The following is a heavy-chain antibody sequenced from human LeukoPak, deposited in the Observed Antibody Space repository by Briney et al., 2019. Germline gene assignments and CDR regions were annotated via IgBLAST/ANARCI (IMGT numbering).Heavy chain of an antibody. CDR3: AKVAKYYYGSGTYYFFEH. CDR2: INQDGTEK. V-gene: IGHV3-7*01. Sequence: GESLRLSCAASGFTFTTYWMSWVRQAPGKGLEWVANINQDGTEKFYVDSVKGRFTISRDNAKNSLFLQMNSLRVEDTAVYYCAKVAKYYYGSGTYYFFEHWGQGTPVTASS. J-gene: IGHJ4*02. CDR1: GFTFTTYW. D-gene: IGHD3-10*01.